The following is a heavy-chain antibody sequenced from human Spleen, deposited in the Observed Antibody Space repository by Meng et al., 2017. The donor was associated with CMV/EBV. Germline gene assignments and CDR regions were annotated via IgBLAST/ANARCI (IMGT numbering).Heavy chain of an antibody. J-gene: IGHJ2*01. D-gene: IGHD3-10*01. CDR1: GYSLIELS. Sequence: ASVKVSCKVSGYSLIELSMQWVRQAPGKGLEWMGGFDPEDGETIYAQKFQGRVTLTEDTSTNTAYMELRSLKSADTAVYYCARSMVRGVYVVRYFDLWGRGTLVTVSS. CDR2: FDPEDGET. CDR3: ARSMVRGVYVVRYFDL. V-gene: IGHV1-24*01.